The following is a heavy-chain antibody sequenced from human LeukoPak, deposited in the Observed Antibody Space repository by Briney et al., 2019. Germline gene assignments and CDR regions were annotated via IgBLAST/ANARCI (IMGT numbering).Heavy chain of an antibody. V-gene: IGHV3-20*04. CDR2: INWSGGST. D-gene: IGHD2-2*01. Sequence: GGSLRLSCTASGFAFDEHCMSWVRQVPGKGLEWVSGINWSGGSTGYADPLRGRFTISRDNAKNALYLQMDSLRAEDTALYYCARAPITSPFYFDYWGQGTLVTVSS. CDR3: ARAPITSPFYFDY. J-gene: IGHJ4*02. CDR1: GFAFDEHC.